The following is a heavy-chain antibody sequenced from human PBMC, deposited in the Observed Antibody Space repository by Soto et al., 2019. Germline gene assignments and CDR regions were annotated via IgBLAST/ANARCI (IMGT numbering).Heavy chain of an antibody. CDR1: GGSISSSTYY. Sequence: SATLSLTCTVPGGSISSSTYYRGWIRQPPGKGLEWIGSIYYSGSTYYNPSLKSRVTISVDTSKNQFSLKLSSVTAADTAVYYCARLYGSGSSTHYYYDMDVWGQGTTVT. CDR3: ARLYGSGSSTHYYYDMDV. D-gene: IGHD3-10*01. CDR2: IYYSGST. V-gene: IGHV4-39*01. J-gene: IGHJ6*02.